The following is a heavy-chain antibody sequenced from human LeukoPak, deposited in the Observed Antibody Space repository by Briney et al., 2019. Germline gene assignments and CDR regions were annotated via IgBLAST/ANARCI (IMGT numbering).Heavy chain of an antibody. V-gene: IGHV4-4*07. CDR1: GGSISSYY. D-gene: IGHD2-15*01. Sequence: PSETLSLTCTVSGGSISSYYWSWIRQPAGKGLEWIGRIYTSGSTNYNPSLKSRVTMSVDTSKNQFSLKLSSVTAVDTAVYYCARDGYCSGGSCYSVYYYYYYMDVWGKGTTVTVSS. CDR3: ARDGYCSGGSCYSVYYYYYYMDV. CDR2: IYTSGST. J-gene: IGHJ6*03.